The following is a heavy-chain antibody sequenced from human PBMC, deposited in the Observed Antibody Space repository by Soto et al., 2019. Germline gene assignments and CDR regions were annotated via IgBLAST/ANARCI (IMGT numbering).Heavy chain of an antibody. CDR1: GFTFSDYY. Sequence: GGSLRLSCAASGFTFSDYYMTWIRQAPGKGLEWVSYITGSSDYTNYADSVKGRFTISRDNVKNSLYLQMNSLRAEDTAVYYCAREYYYGMDVWGQGTTVTVSS. CDR2: ITGSSDYT. J-gene: IGHJ6*02. CDR3: AREYYYGMDV. V-gene: IGHV3-11*05.